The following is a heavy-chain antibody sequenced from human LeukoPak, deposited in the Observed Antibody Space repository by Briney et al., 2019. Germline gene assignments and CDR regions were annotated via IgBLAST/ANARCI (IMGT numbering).Heavy chain of an antibody. CDR3: AINQGSGFVDYFDY. J-gene: IGHJ4*02. CDR2: ISGAGGNT. CDR1: GFTFNNYW. V-gene: IGHV3-23*01. D-gene: IGHD1-26*01. Sequence: GGSLRLSCAASGFTFNNYWMHWVRQAPGKGLHWVSGISGAGGNTYYAASVKGRFTISRDISKNTLYLQMNSLRAEDTAVYYCAINQGSGFVDYFDYWGQGTLVTVSS.